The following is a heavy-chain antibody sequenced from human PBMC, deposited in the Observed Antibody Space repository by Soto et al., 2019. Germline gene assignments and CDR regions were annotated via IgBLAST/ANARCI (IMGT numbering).Heavy chain of an antibody. D-gene: IGHD2-2*01. CDR2: LYHSGST. CDR3: ARVPDY. CDR1: GGSISSGGYS. J-gene: IGHJ4*02. V-gene: IGHV4-30-2*01. Sequence: QLQLQESGPGLVKPSQTLSLTCAVSGGSISSGGYSWSWIRQPPGKGLEWIGYLYHSGSTYYNPSLKSRVTLSVDRSKNQFSLKLSSVTAADTAVYYGARVPDYWGQGTLVTVSS.